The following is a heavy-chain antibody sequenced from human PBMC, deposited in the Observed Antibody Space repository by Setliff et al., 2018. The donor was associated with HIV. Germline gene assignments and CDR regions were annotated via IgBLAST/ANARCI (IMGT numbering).Heavy chain of an antibody. CDR3: AGGLVSQKVPFDP. CDR2: IVPILNTG. V-gene: IGHV1-69*13. J-gene: IGHJ5*02. CDR1: GGTFRSHE. D-gene: IGHD1-1*01. Sequence: SVKVSCKASGGTFRSHEISWVRQAPGQGLEWMGGIVPILNTGNYAPKFQGRVTITADESTTTAYMELSSLGSEDTAVYYCAGGLVSQKVPFDPWGQGTLVTVSS.